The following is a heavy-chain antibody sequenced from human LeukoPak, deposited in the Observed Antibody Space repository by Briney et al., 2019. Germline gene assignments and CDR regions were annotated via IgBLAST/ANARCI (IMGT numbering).Heavy chain of an antibody. D-gene: IGHD6-19*01. CDR3: ARADNSGWAYFDY. J-gene: IGHJ4*02. Sequence: TGGSLRPSCAASGFTFSTYEVNWVRQAPGKGLEWVSYISNRGSTIHYADSVKGRFTISRDNAKNSLSLQLNSLRAEDTAVYYCARADNSGWAYFDYWGQGTLVTVS. CDR2: ISNRGSTI. V-gene: IGHV3-48*03. CDR1: GFTFSTYE.